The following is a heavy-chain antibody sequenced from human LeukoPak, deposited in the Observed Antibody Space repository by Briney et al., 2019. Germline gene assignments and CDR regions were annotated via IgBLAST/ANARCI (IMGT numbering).Heavy chain of an antibody. V-gene: IGHV3-23*01. Sequence: PGGSLRLSCAASGCTFSSYAMIWVRQAPGKGLEWVSGISGSGGSTYYADSVKGRFTISRDNSKNTLYLQMNSLRAEDTAVYYCAKARVTVTGTDYWGQGTLVTVSS. CDR1: GCTFSSYA. J-gene: IGHJ4*02. CDR3: AKARVTVTGTDY. CDR2: ISGSGGST. D-gene: IGHD4-17*01.